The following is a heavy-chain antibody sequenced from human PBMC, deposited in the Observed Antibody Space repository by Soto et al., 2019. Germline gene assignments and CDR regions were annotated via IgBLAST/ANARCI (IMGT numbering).Heavy chain of an antibody. CDR3: GHTDPMTTTAFDF. CDR1: GFSFSDHY. D-gene: IGHD4-17*01. V-gene: IGHV3-72*01. CDR2: TRDKTFRYTT. J-gene: IGHJ3*01. Sequence: EVPVVESGGGLVQPGGSLRLSCEASGFSFSDHYVDWVRQAPGKGLEWVGRTRDKTFRYTTEYAASVEGRFTISRDDSKNSLYLQMNSLKTEDPALYYCGHTDPMTTTAFDFWGQGTMVTVSS.